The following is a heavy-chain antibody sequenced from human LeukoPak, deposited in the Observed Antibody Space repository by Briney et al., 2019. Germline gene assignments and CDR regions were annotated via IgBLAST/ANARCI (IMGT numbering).Heavy chain of an antibody. CDR3: ARGEAVAGNDH. CDR2: INGDGYSI. Sequence: GGSLRLSCAASGFTFSNYWMSWVRQAPGKGLVWLSRINGDGYSISYADSVKGRFTISRDNAKKTLYLQMNSLRAEDTAMYYCARGEAVAGNDHWGQGALVTVSS. J-gene: IGHJ4*02. CDR1: GFTFSNYW. V-gene: IGHV3-74*01. D-gene: IGHD6-19*01.